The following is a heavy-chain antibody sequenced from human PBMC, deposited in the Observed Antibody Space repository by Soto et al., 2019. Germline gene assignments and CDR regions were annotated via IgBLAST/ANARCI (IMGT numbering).Heavy chain of an antibody. D-gene: IGHD3-10*01. V-gene: IGHV3-74*01. Sequence: EVPLVESGGGLVQPGGSLRLSCAASGFTFSDYWMHWVRQAPGEGLVWVSRINSGGSGTNYADSVKGRFTISRDNAKNTVHLQMNSLRAEDTAVYYCARDEYGSGSYDPWGQGTLVTVSS. CDR3: ARDEYGSGSYDP. CDR1: GFTFSDYW. J-gene: IGHJ5*02. CDR2: INSGGSGT.